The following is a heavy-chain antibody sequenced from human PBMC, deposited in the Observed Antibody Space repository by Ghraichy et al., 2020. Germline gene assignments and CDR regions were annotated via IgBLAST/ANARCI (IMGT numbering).Heavy chain of an antibody. Sequence: AGSLRLSCAASGFSFRDSYMNWVRQAPGKGLEWVASINPGGIDIYYVDSVRGRFTISRDNAKNSLYLQMNSLRAEDTAMYYCARYVGWCAFDYWGQGTLVTVSS. CDR2: INPGGIDI. J-gene: IGHJ4*02. D-gene: IGHD2-8*02. CDR1: GFSFRDSY. V-gene: IGHV3-7*03. CDR3: ARYVGWCAFDY.